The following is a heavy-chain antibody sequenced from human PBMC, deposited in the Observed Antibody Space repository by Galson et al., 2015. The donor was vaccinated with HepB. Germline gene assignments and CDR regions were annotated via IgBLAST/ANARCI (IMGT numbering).Heavy chain of an antibody. CDR2: IWYDGSNE. J-gene: IGHJ4*02. Sequence: SLRLSCAASGFTFGGYGMHWVRQAPGKGLEWLAVIWYDGSNENYADSVKGRFTISRDNSKKTLYLQMNSLRAEDTAIYYCARGLYSSSWYFDLWGQGTLVTVSS. V-gene: IGHV3-33*01. CDR3: ARGLYSSSWYFDL. D-gene: IGHD6-13*01. CDR1: GFTFGGYG.